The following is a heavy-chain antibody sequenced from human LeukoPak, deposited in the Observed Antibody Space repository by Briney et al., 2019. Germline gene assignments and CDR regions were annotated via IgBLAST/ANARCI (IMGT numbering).Heavy chain of an antibody. CDR1: GFTFSSYE. Sequence: PGGSLRLSCAASGFTFSSYEMNWVRQAPGKGLEWVSYISSSGSTIYYADSVRGRFTISRDNAKNSLYLQMNSLRAEDTAVYYCARENSGYDFGCWAQGTLVTVSS. CDR3: ARENSGYDFGC. J-gene: IGHJ4*02. D-gene: IGHD5-12*01. CDR2: ISSSGSTI. V-gene: IGHV3-48*03.